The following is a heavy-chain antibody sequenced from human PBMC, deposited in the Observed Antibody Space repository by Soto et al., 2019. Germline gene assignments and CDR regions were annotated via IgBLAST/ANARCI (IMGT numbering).Heavy chain of an antibody. Sequence: QVQLVESGGGVVQPGRYLRLSCAASGFTFSSYAMHWVRQAPGKGLEWEAVISYDGSNKYYADSVKGRFTISRDNSKNTLYLQMNSLRAEDTAVYYCARDGDSFDYWGQGTLVTVSS. V-gene: IGHV3-30-3*01. CDR3: ARDGDSFDY. J-gene: IGHJ4*02. D-gene: IGHD2-15*01. CDR1: GFTFSSYA. CDR2: ISYDGSNK.